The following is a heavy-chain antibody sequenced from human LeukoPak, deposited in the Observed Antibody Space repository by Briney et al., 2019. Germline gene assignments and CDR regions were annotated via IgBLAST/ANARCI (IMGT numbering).Heavy chain of an antibody. Sequence: GSLRLSCAASGFTFSSYAMSWVRQAPGKGLEWVSAISGSGGSTYYADSVKGRFTISRDNSKNTLYLQMNGLRAEDTAVYYCAKEARIPIGKELLWFGELLSPSYFDYWGQGTLVTVSS. CDR2: ISGSGGST. V-gene: IGHV3-23*01. CDR1: GFTFSSYA. J-gene: IGHJ4*02. CDR3: AKEARIPIGKELLWFGELLSPSYFDY. D-gene: IGHD3-10*01.